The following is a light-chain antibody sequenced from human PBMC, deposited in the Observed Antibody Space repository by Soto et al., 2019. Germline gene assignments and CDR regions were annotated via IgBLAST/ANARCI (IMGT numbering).Light chain of an antibody. CDR1: QGLVYSNGNAY. Sequence: DVVMTQSPLSLPVILGQSASISCRSTQGLVYSNGNAYLSWFHQRPGQSPRRLIYQVSNRDSGVLDRFSVSGSGNDFTLTISRVEAEDVGVYYCMQGTHWPWTFGQGTKVEIK. CDR3: MQGTHWPWT. V-gene: IGKV2-30*01. J-gene: IGKJ1*01. CDR2: QVS.